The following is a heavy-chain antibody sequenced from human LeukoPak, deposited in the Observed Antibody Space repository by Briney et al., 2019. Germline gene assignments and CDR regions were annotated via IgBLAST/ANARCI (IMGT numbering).Heavy chain of an antibody. CDR2: IIPIFGTA. CDR3: ARDSHYYDSSPFDY. V-gene: IGHV1-69*13. CDR1: GGTFSSYA. Sequence: ASVKVSCKASGGTFSSYAISWVRQAPGQGLEWMGGIIPIFGTANYAQKFQGRVTITADESTSTAYMELSSLRSEDTAVYYCARDSHYYDSSPFDYWGQGTLVTVSS. J-gene: IGHJ4*02. D-gene: IGHD3-22*01.